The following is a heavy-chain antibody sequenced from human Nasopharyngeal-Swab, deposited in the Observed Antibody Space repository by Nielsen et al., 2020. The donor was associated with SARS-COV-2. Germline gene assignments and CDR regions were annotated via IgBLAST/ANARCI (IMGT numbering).Heavy chain of an antibody. CDR3: AKAQGVATVANYYYFSMDV. Sequence: GGSLRLSCAASGFTFDDYAMHWVRQAPGKGLEWVSLISGDGGNTYYAESAKGRFTISRDNSKNSLYLQMNSLRTEDTALYYCAKAQGVATVANYYYFSMDVGGQGTTVTVSS. D-gene: IGHD2-21*02. CDR2: ISGDGGNT. J-gene: IGHJ6*02. V-gene: IGHV3-43*02. CDR1: GFTFDDYA.